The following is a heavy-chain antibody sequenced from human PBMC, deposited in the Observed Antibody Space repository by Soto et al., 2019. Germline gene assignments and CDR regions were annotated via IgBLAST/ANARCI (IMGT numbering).Heavy chain of an antibody. CDR2: IYPGDSDT. J-gene: IGHJ4*02. CDR1: EFSFTIFW. CDR3: ARGTMAYYFDY. V-gene: IGHV5-51*01. D-gene: IGHD1-7*01. Sequence: GESLKISCKASEFSFTIFWIGWVRQMPGKGLEWMGIIYPGDSDTRYSPSFQGQVTISAVKSVSSAYLQWSNLKASDTAMYYCARGTMAYYFDYWGQGTLVTVSS.